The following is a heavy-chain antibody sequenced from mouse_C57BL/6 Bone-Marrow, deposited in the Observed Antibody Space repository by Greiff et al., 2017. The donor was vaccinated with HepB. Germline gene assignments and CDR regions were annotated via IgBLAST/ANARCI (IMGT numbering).Heavy chain of an antibody. CDR3: ARSSRGGYAMDY. CDR2: IDPSDSYT. Sequence: VKLQQPGAELVMPGASVKLSCKASGYTFTSYWMHWVKQRPGQGLEWIGEIDPSDSYTNYNQKFKGKSTLTVDKSSSTAYMQLSSLTSEDSAVYYCARSSRGGYAMDYWGQGTSVTVSS. V-gene: IGHV1-69*01. CDR1: GYTFTSYW. J-gene: IGHJ4*01.